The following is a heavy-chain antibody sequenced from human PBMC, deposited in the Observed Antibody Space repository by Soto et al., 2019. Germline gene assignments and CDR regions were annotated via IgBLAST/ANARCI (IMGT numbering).Heavy chain of an antibody. CDR1: GGSCNTYA. V-gene: IGHV1-69*12. CDR2: IIPIFRTP. J-gene: IGHJ6*02. CDR3: ARDNDRVKLGGNYYYMMDV. D-gene: IGHD1-1*01. Sequence: QVQLVQSGAEVKKPGSSVKVSCRAPGGSCNTYAISWVRQAPGQGLEWMGGIIPIFRTPDYGQKFQARVTLTADESTTTAYMELTNLTSEDTAVYYCARDNDRVKLGGNYYYMMDVWCQGTTVTVSS.